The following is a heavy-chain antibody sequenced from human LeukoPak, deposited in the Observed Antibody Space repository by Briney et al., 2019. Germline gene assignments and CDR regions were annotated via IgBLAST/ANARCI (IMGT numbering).Heavy chain of an antibody. D-gene: IGHD6-13*01. J-gene: IGHJ4*02. CDR3: ASYSSTYFDY. CDR1: GGSIDNYY. Sequence: PSETLSLTCTVSGGSIDNYYWSWIRQPPGKGLEWIGYIYFSGGTSYNPSVKSRVTMSVDTSKNQFSLKLSSVTAADTAVYYCASYSSTYFDYWGQGTLVTVSS. V-gene: IGHV4-59*08. CDR2: IYFSGGT.